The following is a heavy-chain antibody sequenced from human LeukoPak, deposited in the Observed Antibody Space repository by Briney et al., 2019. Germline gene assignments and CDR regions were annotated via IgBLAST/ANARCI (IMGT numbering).Heavy chain of an antibody. CDR2: INPSRGGT. V-gene: IGHV1-2*02. J-gene: IGHJ4*02. CDR1: GGTFSSYA. Sequence: ASVKVSCKASGGTFSSYAISWVRQAPGQGLEWMGWINPSRGGTNSAQKFQGRVTMTRDTSISTAYTDLSSLRSDDTAVYYCARGGGRYSSSWEIDYWGQGTLVTVSS. D-gene: IGHD6-13*01. CDR3: ARGGGRYSSSWEIDY.